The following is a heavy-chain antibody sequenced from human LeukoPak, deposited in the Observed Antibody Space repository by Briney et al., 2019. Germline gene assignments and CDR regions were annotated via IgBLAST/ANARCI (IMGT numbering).Heavy chain of an antibody. CDR1: GGTFSSYA. CDR2: IIPIFGTA. V-gene: IGHV1-69*05. J-gene: IGHJ4*02. Sequence: GSSVKVSCKASGGTFSSYAISWVRQAPGQGLEWMRGIIPIFGTANYAQKFQGRVTMTRDTSTSTVYMELSSLRSEDTAVYYCASTYDSSGYLDYWGQGTLVTVSS. CDR3: ASTYDSSGYLDY. D-gene: IGHD3-22*01.